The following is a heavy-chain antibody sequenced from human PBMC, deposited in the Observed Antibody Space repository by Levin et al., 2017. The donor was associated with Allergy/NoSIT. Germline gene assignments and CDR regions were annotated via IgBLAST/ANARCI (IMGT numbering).Heavy chain of an antibody. Sequence: GGSLRLSCAASGFTFTDRWMIWVRQAPGKGLEWVANIDRDGSAKNYLDSVKGRFTISRDNAKSTLSLQMNSLRAEDTAVYYCVRDLDWSSFNWGQGTLVTVSS. V-gene: IGHV3-7*01. J-gene: IGHJ4*02. CDR3: VRDLDWSSFN. CDR1: GFTFTDRW. CDR2: IDRDGSAK. D-gene: IGHD2-21*01.